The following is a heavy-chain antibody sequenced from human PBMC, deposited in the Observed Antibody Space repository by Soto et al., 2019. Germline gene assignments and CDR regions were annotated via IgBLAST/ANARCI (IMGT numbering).Heavy chain of an antibody. CDR3: ARKRVGDATHLDF. CDR2: ISSSSSYI. D-gene: IGHD2-15*01. J-gene: IGHJ4*02. CDR1: GFTFSSYS. Sequence: EVQLVESGGGLVKPGGSLRLSCAASGFTFSSYSMNWVRQAPGKGLEWVSSISSSSSYIYYADSVKGRFTISRDNAQNSQDRQMNGLRAGDTAVYYCARKRVGDATHLDFRGQGTLVTVSS. V-gene: IGHV3-21*01.